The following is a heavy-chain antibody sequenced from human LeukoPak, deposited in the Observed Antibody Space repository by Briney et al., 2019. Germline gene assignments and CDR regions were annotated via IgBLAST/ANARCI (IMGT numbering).Heavy chain of an antibody. V-gene: IGHV5-51*01. CDR2: IYPGDSDT. CDR1: GYSFTSYW. J-gene: IGHJ5*02. D-gene: IGHD2-15*01. Sequence: GESLKISCKGSGYSFTSYWIGWVRQMPGKGLEWMGIIYPGDSDTRYSPSFQGQVTISADKSISTAYLQWSSLKASDTAMYYCARRDGYCSGGSCYFNRFDPWGQGTLVTVSS. CDR3: ARRDGYCSGGSCYFNRFDP.